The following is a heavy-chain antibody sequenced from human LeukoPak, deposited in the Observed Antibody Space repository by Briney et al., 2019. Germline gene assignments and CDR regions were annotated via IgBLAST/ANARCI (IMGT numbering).Heavy chain of an antibody. CDR2: FDPENAEI. D-gene: IGHD3-3*01. J-gene: IGHJ4*02. V-gene: IGHV1-24*01. CDR3: ATRGSDFWSGFDY. Sequence: ASVKVSCKLSGNTLRELPIQWVRQAGGKGLEWMAGFDPENAEIVYAQKFQGRVTMTEDTSTNTAYMELTSLPSADTALYYCATRGSDFWSGFDYWGQGTQVTVSS. CDR1: GNTLRELP.